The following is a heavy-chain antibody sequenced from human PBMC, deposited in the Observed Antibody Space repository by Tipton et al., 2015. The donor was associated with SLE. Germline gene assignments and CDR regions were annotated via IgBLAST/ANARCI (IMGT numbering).Heavy chain of an antibody. CDR1: GGSISRIGYY. V-gene: IGHV4-31*03. D-gene: IGHD3-3*01. J-gene: IGHJ5*02. CDR2: IYHTGST. Sequence: LRLSCTVSGGSISRIGYYWSWIRQHPGKGLEWIGYIYHTGSTYYNPSLESRLTISIDTSKNQFSLRLTSMTPEDTAIYYCTKETFDFWFAPWGQGTLVTVSA. CDR3: TKETFDFWFAP.